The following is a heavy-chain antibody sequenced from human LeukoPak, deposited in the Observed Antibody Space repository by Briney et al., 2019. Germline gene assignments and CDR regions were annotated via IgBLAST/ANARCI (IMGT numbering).Heavy chain of an antibody. D-gene: IGHD3-10*01. CDR3: ARGPYYYGSGSYYRVRSYFDY. V-gene: IGHV4-34*01. CDR1: GGSFSGYY. CDR2: INHSGST. J-gene: IGHJ4*02. Sequence: PSETLSLTCAVYGGSFSGYYWSWIRQPPGKGLEWIGEINHSGSTNYNPPLKSRVTISVDTSKNQFSLKLSSVTAADTAVYYCARGPYYYGSGSYYRVRSYFDYWGQGTLVTVSS.